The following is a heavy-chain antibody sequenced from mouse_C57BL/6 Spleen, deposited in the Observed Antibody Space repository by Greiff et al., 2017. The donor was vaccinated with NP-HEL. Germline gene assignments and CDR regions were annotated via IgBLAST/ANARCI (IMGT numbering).Heavy chain of an antibody. Sequence: VMLVESGPGLVAPSQSLSITCTVSGFSLTSYAISWVRQPPGKGLEWLGVIWTGGGTNYNSALKSRLSISKDNSKSQVFLKMNSLQTDDTARYYCARFITTVVATRNYAMDYWGQGTSVTVSS. CDR1: GFSLTSYA. CDR2: IWTGGGT. CDR3: ARFITTVVATRNYAMDY. J-gene: IGHJ4*01. D-gene: IGHD1-1*01. V-gene: IGHV2-9-1*01.